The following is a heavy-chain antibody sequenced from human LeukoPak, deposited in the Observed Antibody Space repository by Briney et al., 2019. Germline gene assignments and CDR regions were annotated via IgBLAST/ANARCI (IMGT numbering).Heavy chain of an antibody. Sequence: GGSLRPSCAASGFTFSSYSMNWVRQAPGKGLEWVSSISSSSSYIYYADSVKGRFTISRDNAKNSLYLQMNSLRAEDTAVYYCARVGSSWYNWFDPWGQGTLVTVSS. CDR1: GFTFSSYS. CDR3: ARVGSSWYNWFDP. V-gene: IGHV3-21*01. D-gene: IGHD6-13*01. J-gene: IGHJ5*02. CDR2: ISSSSSYI.